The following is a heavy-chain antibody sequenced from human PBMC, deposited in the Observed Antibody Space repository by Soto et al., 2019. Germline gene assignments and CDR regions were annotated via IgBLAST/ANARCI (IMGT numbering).Heavy chain of an antibody. CDR3: AGGGGNLWFGEGYGMDV. CDR1: GGSISSSNW. CDR2: IYHSGST. V-gene: IGHV4-4*02. J-gene: IGHJ6*02. D-gene: IGHD3-10*01. Sequence: QVQLQESGPGLVKPSGTLSLTCAVSGGSISSSNWWSWVRQPPGKGLEWIGEIYHSGSTNYNPSLNRRATIAENKAKNRSPRRLGSVTAAGTAGYYGAGGGGNLWFGEGYGMDVWGQGTTVTVSS.